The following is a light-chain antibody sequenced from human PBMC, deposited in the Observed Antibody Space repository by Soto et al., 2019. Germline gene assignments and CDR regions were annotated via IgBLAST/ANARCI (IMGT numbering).Light chain of an antibody. J-gene: IGLJ2*01. CDR1: SGHSSYA. CDR2: LNSDGSH. Sequence: QPVLTQSPSASASLGASVKLTCTLSSGHSSYAIAWHQQQPEKGPRYLMKLNSDGSHSKGDGIPDRFSGSSSGAERYLTISSLQSEDEADYYCQTWGTGIQVFGGGTQLNVL. CDR3: QTWGTGIQV. V-gene: IGLV4-69*01.